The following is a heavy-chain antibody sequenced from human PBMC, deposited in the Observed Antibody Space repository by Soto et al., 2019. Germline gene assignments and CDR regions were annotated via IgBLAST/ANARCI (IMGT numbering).Heavy chain of an antibody. CDR1: GGSISDYY. D-gene: IGHD1-26*01. Sequence: SETLSLTCTVSGGSISDYYWTWIRQPPGKELEWIGNIHYSRNTKYNTSHKRRDTISIDTSKNQFSLKLSSLTAADSAVYYCAADSGKYYYGMDVWGQGTTVTVSS. CDR2: IHYSRNT. V-gene: IGHV4-59*01. J-gene: IGHJ6*02. CDR3: AADSGKYYYGMDV.